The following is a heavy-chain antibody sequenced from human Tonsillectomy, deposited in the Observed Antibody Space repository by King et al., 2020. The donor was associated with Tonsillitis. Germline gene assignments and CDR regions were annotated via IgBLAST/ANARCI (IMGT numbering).Heavy chain of an antibody. CDR1: GFSFTDAW. CDR3: PKYGIYGQFDY. V-gene: IGHV3-15*01. D-gene: IGHD4-17*01. CDR2: LKSKNDGGTT. Sequence: VQLVESGGGLVKSGGSLRLPCAASGFSFTDAWMSWVRQAPGKGLEWVGLLKSKNDGGTTDYAAPVKGRFTISRDDSTNTLYLQMNSLKTEDTAVYYCPKYGIYGQFDYWGQGTLVTVSS. J-gene: IGHJ4*02.